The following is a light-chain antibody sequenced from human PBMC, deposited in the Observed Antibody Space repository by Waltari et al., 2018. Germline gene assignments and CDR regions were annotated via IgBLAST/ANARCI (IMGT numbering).Light chain of an antibody. CDR1: QNILYSNNNKDY. CDR2: WAS. CDR3: QQYFSHRYS. Sequence: IVVTQSPASLAVSLGERATFNCKSSQNILYSNNNKDYLAWYQHKAGQPPKLLLFWASTRASGVPDRFSGGGSGSDFTLTITSVQAEDVAIYYCQQYFSHRYSFGQGTRLVI. V-gene: IGKV4-1*01. J-gene: IGKJ2*03.